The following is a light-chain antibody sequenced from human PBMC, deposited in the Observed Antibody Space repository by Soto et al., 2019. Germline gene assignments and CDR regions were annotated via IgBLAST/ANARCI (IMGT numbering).Light chain of an antibody. CDR2: STS. J-gene: IGLJ3*02. CDR3: XXXXXXXXV. Sequence: QAVVTQEPSLTVSPGGTVTLTCASSTGAVAIGYYPNWFQQKPGQAPRALIYSTSNKHSWTPARFSGSLLGGKAALTLSGXXXXXXXXXXXXXXXXXXXVXGGGT. V-gene: IGLV7-43*01. CDR1: TGAVAIGYY.